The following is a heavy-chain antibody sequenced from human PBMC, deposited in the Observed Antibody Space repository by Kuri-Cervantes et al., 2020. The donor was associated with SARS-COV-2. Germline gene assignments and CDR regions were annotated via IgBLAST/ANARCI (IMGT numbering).Heavy chain of an antibody. Sequence: SETLSLTCAVSGGSMSPYYWSWIRQFPGKGLEFIGYIYRSGSTKYNPSLKSRVTLSVDTSKNQFSLNLSSMTAADTAVYYCAREGGSGNPGAGEVWGQGTLVTVSS. CDR2: IYRSGST. D-gene: IGHD3-3*01. V-gene: IGHV4-59*01. CDR3: AREGGSGNPGAGEV. J-gene: IGHJ4*02. CDR1: GGSMSPYY.